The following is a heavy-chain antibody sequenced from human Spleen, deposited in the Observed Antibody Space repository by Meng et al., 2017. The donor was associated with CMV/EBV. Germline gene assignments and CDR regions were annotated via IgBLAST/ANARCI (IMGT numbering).Heavy chain of an antibody. Sequence: SETLSLTCTVSGGSVSSGSYYWSWIRQPAGKGLEWIGYIYDSGRTNYNPSLKRRVTISVNTSKDQFSLKLSSVTAADTAVYYGARGGHVVLGAYDIWGQGTVVTVSS. V-gene: IGHV4-61*01. CDR1: GGSVSSGSYY. CDR2: IYDSGRT. D-gene: IGHD3-3*02. J-gene: IGHJ3*02. CDR3: ARGGHVVLGAYDI.